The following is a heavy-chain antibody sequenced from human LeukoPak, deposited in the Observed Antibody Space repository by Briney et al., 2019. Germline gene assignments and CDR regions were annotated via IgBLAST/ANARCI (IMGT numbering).Heavy chain of an antibody. CDR3: ARHKYCSGGSCYSGPFGY. V-gene: IGHV5-51*01. CDR1: GYSFTSYW. D-gene: IGHD2-15*01. CDR2: IYPGDSDT. Sequence: GESLKISCKGSGYSFTSYWIGWVRQMPGKGLEWMGIIYPGDSDTRYSPSFQGQVTISADKSISTAYLQWSRLKAPDTAMYYCARHKYCSGGSCYSGPFGYWGQGTLVTVSS. J-gene: IGHJ4*02.